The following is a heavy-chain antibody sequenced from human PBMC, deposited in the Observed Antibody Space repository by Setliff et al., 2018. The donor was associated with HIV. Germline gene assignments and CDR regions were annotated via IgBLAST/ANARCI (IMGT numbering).Heavy chain of an antibody. V-gene: IGHV1-2*04. CDR2: INPNGGGT. J-gene: IGHJ6*02. D-gene: IGHD4-4*01. CDR1: GYSFASHS. CDR3: ARDRGYSNGLDYYYGMDV. Sequence: ASVKVSCKASGYSFASHSLHWVRQAPGQGLEWMGWINPNGGGTSYAQKFQDWVTMTRDTSISTAYMELSRLRSDDTAVYYCARDRGYSNGLDYYYGMDVWGQGTTVTVSS.